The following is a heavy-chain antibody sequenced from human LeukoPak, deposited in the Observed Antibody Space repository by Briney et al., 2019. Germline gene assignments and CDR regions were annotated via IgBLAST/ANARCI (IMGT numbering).Heavy chain of an antibody. CDR3: ARKDGDF. Sequence: KASETLSLTFTVSGASISNYYWSWIRQPPGKGLEWIGYIYYSGSTKYNPSLKSRVTISVDTSKNQFYMKLTSATAADTAVYYCARKDGDFWGQGTLVTVSS. CDR1: GASISNYY. V-gene: IGHV4-59*08. J-gene: IGHJ4*02. CDR2: IYYSGST.